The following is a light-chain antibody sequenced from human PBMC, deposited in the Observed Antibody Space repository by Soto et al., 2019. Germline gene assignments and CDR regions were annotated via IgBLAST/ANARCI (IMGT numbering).Light chain of an antibody. J-gene: IGKJ5*01. CDR1: QSLTNS. CDR3: QQYNNWPS. Sequence: EFVLTQSPGTLSLSPGERATLSCRASQSLTNSFIAWYQQRPGQAPRLLIYGASTRATGIPARFSGSGSGTEFTLTISSLQSEDFAVYYCQQYNNWPSFGQGTRLEIK. CDR2: GAS. V-gene: IGKV3-15*01.